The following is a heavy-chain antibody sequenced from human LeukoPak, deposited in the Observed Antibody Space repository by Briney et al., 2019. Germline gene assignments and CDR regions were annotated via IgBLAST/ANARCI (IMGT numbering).Heavy chain of an antibody. CDR1: GGSISSYY. Sequence: PSETLSLTCSVSGGSISSYYWSWIRQPPGKGLEWIGYIYSSGSTNYNPSLKSRVTISVDTSKNQFSLKPRSATAADTAVYYCARDRHGSGSAHSFDPWGQGTLVTVSS. V-gene: IGHV4-59*01. D-gene: IGHD3-10*01. J-gene: IGHJ5*02. CDR3: ARDRHGSGSAHSFDP. CDR2: IYSSGST.